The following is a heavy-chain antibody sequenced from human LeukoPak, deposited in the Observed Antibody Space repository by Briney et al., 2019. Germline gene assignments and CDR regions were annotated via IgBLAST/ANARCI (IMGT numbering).Heavy chain of an antibody. CDR2: IDPNSGGT. J-gene: IGHJ6*02. CDR3: ARDDSGNYYYYGMDV. Sequence: ASVEVSCKASGYTFTGYYMHWVRQAPGQGLEWMGWIDPNSGGTNYAQKFQDRVTMTRDTSISTAYMELSRLRSDDTAVYYCARDDSGNYYYYGMDVWGQGTTVTVSS. V-gene: IGHV1-2*02. CDR1: GYTFTGYY. D-gene: IGHD1-26*01.